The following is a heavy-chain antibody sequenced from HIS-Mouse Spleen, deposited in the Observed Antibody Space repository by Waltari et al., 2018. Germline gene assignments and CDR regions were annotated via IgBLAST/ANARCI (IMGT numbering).Heavy chain of an antibody. CDR1: GYSITSSYN. CDR3: ARALEYSSSWYYYYYGMDV. CDR2: IYHSGGT. V-gene: IGHV4-38-2*02. D-gene: IGHD6-13*01. J-gene: IGHJ6*02. Sequence: QVHLQVSGPCLVKPSETLSLTGSVSGYSITSSYNWGWSRQPPGKGLEWIGSIYHSGGTYYNPSLKSRVTISVDTSKNQFSLKLSSVTAADTAVYYCARALEYSSSWYYYYYGMDVWGQGTTVTVSS.